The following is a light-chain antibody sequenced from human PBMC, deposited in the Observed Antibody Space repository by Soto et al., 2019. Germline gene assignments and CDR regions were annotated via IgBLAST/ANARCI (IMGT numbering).Light chain of an antibody. CDR1: QSLSSW. J-gene: IGKJ1*01. CDR3: EQYNSYSRS. V-gene: IGKV1-5*01. CDR2: AAS. Sequence: DIQMTQSPSTLSASVGDRVTITCRASQSLSSWLAWYQQKPGKAPNLLISAASVLESGIPSRFGGCGSWTAFTLTIASLQPDDVATYDCEQYNSYSRSFGQGTEV.